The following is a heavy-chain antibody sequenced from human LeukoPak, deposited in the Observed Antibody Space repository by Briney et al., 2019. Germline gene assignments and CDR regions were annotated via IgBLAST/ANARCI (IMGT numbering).Heavy chain of an antibody. D-gene: IGHD6-6*01. J-gene: IGHJ6*03. CDR1: GYTFTSYY. CDR3: ASPLQQLDDLPYYMDV. Sequence: GASVKVSCKASGYTFTSYYIHWVRQAPGQGLEWMGIIYPGGGSTSYAQKFQGRVTMTRDTSISTAYMELSRLTSDDTAVYYCASPLQQLDDLPYYMDVWGTGTTVSVSS. V-gene: IGHV1-46*01. CDR2: IYPGGGST.